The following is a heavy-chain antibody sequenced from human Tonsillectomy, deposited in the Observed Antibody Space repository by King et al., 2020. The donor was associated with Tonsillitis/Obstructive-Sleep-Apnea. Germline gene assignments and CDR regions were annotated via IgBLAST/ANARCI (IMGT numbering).Heavy chain of an antibody. D-gene: IGHD6-19*01. CDR1: GYSFTRYW. J-gene: IGHJ3*02. V-gene: IGHV5-51*01. CDR3: ARTVAGDRYAFDI. CDR2: IYPGDSDT. Sequence: VQLVQSGAEVKKPGESLKISCKGSGYSFTRYWIGWGRQMPGKGLEWMGIIYPGDSDTRYSPSFQGQVTIAADKSISTAYLQGSSLKASDIAMYYCARTVAGDRYAFDIWGQGTMVTVSS.